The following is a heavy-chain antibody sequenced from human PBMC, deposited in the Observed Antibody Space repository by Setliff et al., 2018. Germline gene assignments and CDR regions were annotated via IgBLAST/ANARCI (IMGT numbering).Heavy chain of an antibody. CDR1: GGSISSSY. V-gene: IGHV4-59*08. CDR2: YYHSESM. CDR3: ARAYYYASSNSHNYYMDV. Sequence: SETLSLTCNVSGGSISSSYWSWIRQPPGKGLEWIGYYYHSESMSYNPSLKGRVTMSADTSKNQVSLKLTSVSAADTAVYYCARAYYYASSNSHNYYMDVWGKGIAVTVSS. J-gene: IGHJ6*03. D-gene: IGHD3-10*01.